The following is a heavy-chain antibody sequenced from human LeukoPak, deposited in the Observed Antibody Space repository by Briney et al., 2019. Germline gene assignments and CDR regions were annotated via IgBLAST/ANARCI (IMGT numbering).Heavy chain of an antibody. Sequence: GGSLRLSCAASGFTFSSYEMNWVRQAPGKGLEWVSYISSSGSTIYYADTVKGRFTISRDNAKNSLYLQMNSLRAEDTAMYYCARLYCSSTSCHFDYWGQGTLVTVSS. CDR2: ISSSGSTI. D-gene: IGHD2-2*01. CDR3: ARLYCSSTSCHFDY. CDR1: GFTFSSYE. V-gene: IGHV3-48*03. J-gene: IGHJ4*02.